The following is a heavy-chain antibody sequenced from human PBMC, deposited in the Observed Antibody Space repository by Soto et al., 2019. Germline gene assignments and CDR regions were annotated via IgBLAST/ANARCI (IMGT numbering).Heavy chain of an antibody. CDR1: GGTFSTYA. J-gene: IGHJ4*02. D-gene: IGHD5-18*01. Sequence: QVQLVQSGAEVKKPESSVKVSCKAPGGTFSTYAISWVRQAPGQGLEWMGGIIPMFGTANYAQRFQDRVTITAGDSTNNVYRELSRRRSEDTAVYFCASGIQLWLRRINNGYSGWGQGTLVTVSS. CDR3: ASGIQLWLRRINNGYSG. V-gene: IGHV1-69*12. CDR2: IIPMFGTA.